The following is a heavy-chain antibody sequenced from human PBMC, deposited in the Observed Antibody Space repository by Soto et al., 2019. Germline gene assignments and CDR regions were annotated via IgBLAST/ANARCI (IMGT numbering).Heavy chain of an antibody. CDR1: GYSFTSYW. D-gene: IGHD3-3*01. CDR3: ARSGYYMNYYYGMYA. CDR2: IYPGDSDT. V-gene: IGHV5-51*01. Sequence: GESLKISCKGSGYSFTSYWIGWVRQMPGKGLEWMGMIYPGDSDTRYSPSFQGQVTISADKSISTAYLQWSSLKASDTAMYYCARSGYYMNYYYGMYAWGRGTTFTVSS. J-gene: IGHJ6*02.